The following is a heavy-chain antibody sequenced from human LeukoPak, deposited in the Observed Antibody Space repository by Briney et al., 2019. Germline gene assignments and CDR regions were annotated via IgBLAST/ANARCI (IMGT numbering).Heavy chain of an antibody. D-gene: IGHD6-19*01. CDR1: GFTFRNYW. V-gene: IGHV3-7*01. CDR3: ARLEQWLTPY. Sequence: GGSLRLSCAVSGFTFRNYWMSWVRQAPGKGLEWVANIKQDGSEKNYVDSVKGRFTISRDDAKNSLYLQMNSLRVEDTAVYYCARLEQWLTPYWGQGTLVTVSS. CDR2: IKQDGSEK. J-gene: IGHJ4*02.